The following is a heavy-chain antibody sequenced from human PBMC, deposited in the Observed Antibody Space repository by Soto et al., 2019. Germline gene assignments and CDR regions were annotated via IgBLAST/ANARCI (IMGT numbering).Heavy chain of an antibody. CDR1: RFTFSSYG. Sequence: PGGSLRLSCAASRFTFSSYGMHWVRQAPGKGLEWVAVISYDGSNKYYADSVKGRFTISRDNSKNTLYLQMNSLRAEDTAVYYCAKDHEQWLVSATFDYWGQGTLVTVSS. J-gene: IGHJ4*02. CDR3: AKDHEQWLVSATFDY. V-gene: IGHV3-30*18. D-gene: IGHD6-19*01. CDR2: ISYDGSNK.